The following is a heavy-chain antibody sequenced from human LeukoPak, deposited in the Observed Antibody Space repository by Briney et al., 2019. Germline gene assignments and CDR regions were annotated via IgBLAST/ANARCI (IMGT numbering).Heavy chain of an antibody. J-gene: IGHJ3*02. CDR3: ARTAAGAFDI. CDR2: IYSGGST. Sequence: GGSLRLSCAASGFTVSSNYMSWVRQAPGKGLEWVSVIYSGGSTYYADSVRGRFTISRDNSKNTLYLQMNSLRAEDTAVYYCARTAAGAFDIWGQGTMVTVSS. D-gene: IGHD6-13*01. CDR1: GFTVSSNY. V-gene: IGHV3-66*02.